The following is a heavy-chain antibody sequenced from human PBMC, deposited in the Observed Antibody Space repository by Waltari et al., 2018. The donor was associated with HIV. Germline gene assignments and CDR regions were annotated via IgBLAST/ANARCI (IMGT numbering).Heavy chain of an antibody. CDR2: IYWNDDK. J-gene: IGHJ4*02. D-gene: IGHD3-10*01. CDR1: GFSLSTSEVR. Sequence: QITLKESGPTLVKPTQTLTLTCAFSGFSLSTSEVRVGWIRQPPGKALEWLALIYWNDDKRYSPSLKSRLTITKDTSKNQVVLTMTDMDPVDTATYYCTHRRMFREVTWGPGTLVTVSS. V-gene: IGHV2-5*01. CDR3: THRRMFREVT.